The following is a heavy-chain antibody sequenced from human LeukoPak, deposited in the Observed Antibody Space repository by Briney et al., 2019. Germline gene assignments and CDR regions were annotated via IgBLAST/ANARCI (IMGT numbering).Heavy chain of an antibody. Sequence: GGSLRLSCAASGFTFDDYAMHWVRQAPGKGLEWVSAISGSGGSTYYADSVKGRFTISRDNSKNTLYLQMNSLRAEDTAVYYCAKDGGYCSGGSCFEYFQHWGQGTLVTVSS. CDR1: GFTFDDYA. V-gene: IGHV3-23*01. D-gene: IGHD2-15*01. CDR2: ISGSGGST. CDR3: AKDGGYCSGGSCFEYFQH. J-gene: IGHJ1*01.